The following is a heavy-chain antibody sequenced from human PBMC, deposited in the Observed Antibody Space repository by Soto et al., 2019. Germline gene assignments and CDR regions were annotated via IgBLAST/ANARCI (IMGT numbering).Heavy chain of an antibody. V-gene: IGHV3-53*01. Sequence: GGSLRLSCAASGFTVSSNYMSWVRQAPGKGLEWVSVIYSGGSTYYADSMKGRFTISRDNSKNTLYLQMNSLRAEDTAVYYCASNPAGYKPYYYYYYGMDVWGQGTTVTVSS. CDR3: ASNPAGYKPYYYYYYGMDV. J-gene: IGHJ6*02. CDR2: IYSGGST. D-gene: IGHD5-12*01. CDR1: GFTVSSNY.